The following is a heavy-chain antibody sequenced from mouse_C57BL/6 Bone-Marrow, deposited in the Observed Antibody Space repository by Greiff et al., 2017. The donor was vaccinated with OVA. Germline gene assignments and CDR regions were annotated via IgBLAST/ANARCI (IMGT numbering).Heavy chain of an antibody. D-gene: IGHD1-1*01. CDR3: AGSGGRYYGTWYFDV. CDR1: GFSLTSYA. V-gene: IGHV2-9-1*01. Sequence: VKVVESGPGLVAPSQSLSITCTVSGFSLTSYAISWVRQPPGKGLEWLGVIWTGGGTNYNSALKSRLSISKDNSKSQVFLKMNSLRTADTARYDGAGSGGRYYGTWYFDVWGTGTTVTVSS. CDR2: IWTGGGT. J-gene: IGHJ1*03.